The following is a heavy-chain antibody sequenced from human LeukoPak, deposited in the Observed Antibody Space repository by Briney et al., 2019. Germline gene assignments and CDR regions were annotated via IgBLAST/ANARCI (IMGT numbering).Heavy chain of an antibody. D-gene: IGHD5-18*01. J-gene: IGHJ6*03. V-gene: IGHV1-18*01. CDR1: GYTFSASGSTFSASG. Sequence: GASVKVSCKASGYTFSASGSTFSASGITWVRQAPGQGLGWMGWISTYNGDTNYAQKFQGRLTLTTDTSTSTAYMDLASLRSDDTAVYYCARGRLELWLGDDYYYCMDVWGKGTTVTVSS. CDR3: ARGRLELWLGDDYYYCMDV. CDR2: ISTYNGDT.